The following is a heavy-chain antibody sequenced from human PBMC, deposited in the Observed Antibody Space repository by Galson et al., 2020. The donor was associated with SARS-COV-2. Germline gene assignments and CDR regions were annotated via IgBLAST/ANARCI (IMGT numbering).Heavy chain of an antibody. CDR3: ARTYCNGGTCYPVY. D-gene: IGHD2-15*01. Sequence: ASVKVSCKASGYIFTDYYLHWVRQAPGQGLAWMGWMNPKSGGPNYAQKFQGRASMTRDTSINTAYMDLSRLRSDDTAVYYCARTYCNGGTCYPVYWGQGTLVTVAS. V-gene: IGHV1-2*02. CDR1: GYIFTDYY. CDR2: MNPKSGGP. J-gene: IGHJ4*02.